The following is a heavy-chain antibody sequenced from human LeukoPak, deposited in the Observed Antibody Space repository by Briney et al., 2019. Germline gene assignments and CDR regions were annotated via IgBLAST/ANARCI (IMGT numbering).Heavy chain of an antibody. CDR1: GGTFSSYA. D-gene: IGHD1-7*01. V-gene: IGHV1-69*13. CDR3: ARSITGTTRVQDGDY. Sequence: SVKVSCKASGGTFSSYAISWVRQAPGQGLEWMGGIIPIFGTANYAQKFQGRVTITADESTSTAYMELSNLRSEDTAVYYCARSITGTTRVQDGDYWGQGTLVTVSS. CDR2: IIPIFGTA. J-gene: IGHJ4*02.